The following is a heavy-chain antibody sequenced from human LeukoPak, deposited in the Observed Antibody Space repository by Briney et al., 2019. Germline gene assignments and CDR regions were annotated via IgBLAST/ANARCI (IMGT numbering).Heavy chain of an antibody. D-gene: IGHD3-22*01. V-gene: IGHV3-21*04. Sequence: GGSLRLSCAASGFTFSSYSMNWVRQAPGKGLEWVSSISSSSSYIYYADSVKGRFTISRDNAKNSLYLQMNSLRLDDTAVYYCAKGRGLVVRPPNEGSFDQWGLGTLVTVSS. CDR1: GFTFSSYS. CDR3: AKGRGLVVRPPNEGSFDQ. J-gene: IGHJ4*02. CDR2: ISSSSSYI.